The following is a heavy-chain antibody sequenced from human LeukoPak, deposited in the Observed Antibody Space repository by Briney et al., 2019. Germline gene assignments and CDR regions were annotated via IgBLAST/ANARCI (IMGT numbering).Heavy chain of an antibody. CDR3: AKQGSSGCLDY. V-gene: IGHV3-23*01. Sequence: GASLRLSCAASGCTFSSYAMSWVRQAPGKGLEGVSAISGSGGSTYYADSVKGRFTISRDNSKNTLYLQMNSLRAEDTAVYYCAKQGSSGCLDYWGQGTLVTVSS. J-gene: IGHJ4*02. D-gene: IGHD6-19*01. CDR1: GCTFSSYA. CDR2: ISGSGGST.